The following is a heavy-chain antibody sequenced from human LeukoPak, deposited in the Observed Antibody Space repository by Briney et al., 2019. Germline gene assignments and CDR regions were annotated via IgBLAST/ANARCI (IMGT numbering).Heavy chain of an antibody. D-gene: IGHD6-13*01. CDR1: GFTFSSYG. J-gene: IGHJ4*02. CDR3: AKGHLSSSWYYFDY. Sequence: PGGSLRLSCAASGFTFSSYGMHWVRQAPGKGLEWVAVISYDGSNKYYADSVKGRFTISRDNSENTLYLQMNSLRAEDTAVYYCAKGHLSSSWYYFDYWGQGTLVTVSS. CDR2: ISYDGSNK. V-gene: IGHV3-30*18.